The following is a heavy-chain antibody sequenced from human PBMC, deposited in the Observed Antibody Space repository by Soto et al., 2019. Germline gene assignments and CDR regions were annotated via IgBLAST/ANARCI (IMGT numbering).Heavy chain of an antibody. CDR3: ARHSYSSSSWYYYYGMDI. J-gene: IGHJ6*02. CDR2: IDPSDSDT. V-gene: IGHV5-51*01. Sequence: PGESLKISGKRSGCRFSSYWMTCLLQMPGKGLEWMGRIDPSDSDTRYSPSFQGQVTISADKSISTAYLQWSSLKASDTAMYYCARHSYSSSSWYYYYGMDIWGQGTTVTVSS. CDR1: GCRFSSYW. D-gene: IGHD6-6*01.